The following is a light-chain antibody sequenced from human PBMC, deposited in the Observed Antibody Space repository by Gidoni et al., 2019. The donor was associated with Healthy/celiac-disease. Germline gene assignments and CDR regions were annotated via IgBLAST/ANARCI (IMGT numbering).Light chain of an antibody. Sequence: QCALTQPASVSGAPGQSITISCTGTSSDVGGYNYVSWYQQHPGKAPKLMISAVRNPPSGVSNRFSGSKSGHTASLTISVLQAEDVADYSCSSYPSSSTVFGGGTTLTVL. CDR1: SSDVGGYNY. CDR2: AVR. V-gene: IGLV2-14*01. CDR3: SSYPSSSTV. J-gene: IGLJ2*01.